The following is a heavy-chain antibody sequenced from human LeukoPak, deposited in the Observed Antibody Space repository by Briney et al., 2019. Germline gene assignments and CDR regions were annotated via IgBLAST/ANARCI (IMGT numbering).Heavy chain of an antibody. D-gene: IGHD3-22*01. Sequence: SETLSLTCAVYGGSFSGYYWSWIRQPPGKGLEWIGEINHSGSTNYNPSLKSRVTISVDTSKNQFSLKLSSVTAADTAVYCCARGSDYYDSSGYYYWGSYFDYWGQGTLVTVSS. V-gene: IGHV4-34*01. CDR3: ARGSDYYDSSGYYYWGSYFDY. CDR1: GGSFSGYY. CDR2: INHSGST. J-gene: IGHJ4*02.